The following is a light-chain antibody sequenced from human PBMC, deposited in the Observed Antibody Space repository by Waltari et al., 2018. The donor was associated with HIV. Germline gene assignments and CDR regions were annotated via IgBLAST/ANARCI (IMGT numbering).Light chain of an antibody. CDR1: SSDVGSYTL. J-gene: IGLJ1*01. CDR2: EVS. V-gene: IGLV2-23*02. Sequence: QSALTQHASVSGSPGQSITIPCTGTSSDVGSYTLVPWYHQPPGKAPKLMIYEVSKRPSGVSNRFSGSKSGNTASLTISGLQAEDEADYYCCSYAGSSTYVFGTGTNVTVL. CDR3: CSYAGSSTYV.